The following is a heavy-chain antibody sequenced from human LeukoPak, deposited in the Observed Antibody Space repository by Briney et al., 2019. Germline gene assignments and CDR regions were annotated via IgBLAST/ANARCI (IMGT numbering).Heavy chain of an antibody. Sequence: GASVKVSCKASGYNFTDYGITWVRQAPGQGLEWMGGIIPIFGTANYAQKFQGRVTITADESTSTAYMELSSLRSEDTAVYYCASDWRQLLDAFDIWGQGTMVTVSS. CDR2: IIPIFGTA. CDR1: GYNFTDYG. CDR3: ASDWRQLLDAFDI. D-gene: IGHD6-6*01. V-gene: IGHV1-69*13. J-gene: IGHJ3*02.